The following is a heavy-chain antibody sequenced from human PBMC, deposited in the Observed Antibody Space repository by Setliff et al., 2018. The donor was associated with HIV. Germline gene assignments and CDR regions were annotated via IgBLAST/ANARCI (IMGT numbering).Heavy chain of an antibody. CDR1: GYRFTNYG. Sequence: ASVKVSCKASGYRFTNYGISWVRQAPGQGLEWMAWISPQNGNTEFAQKFHHRVSMTADRSSNIAYVELRSLTFEDTAIYYCARDGRFDYDSSGYAGPEFDQWGQGTLVTVSS. J-gene: IGHJ4*02. CDR3: ARDGRFDYDSSGYAGPEFDQ. D-gene: IGHD3-22*01. V-gene: IGHV1-18*01. CDR2: ISPQNGNT.